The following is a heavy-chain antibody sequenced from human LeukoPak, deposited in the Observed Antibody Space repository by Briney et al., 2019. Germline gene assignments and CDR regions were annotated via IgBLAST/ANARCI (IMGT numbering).Heavy chain of an antibody. CDR2: IIPILGIA. Sequence: ASVKVSCKASGGTFSSYTISWVRQAPGQGLEWMGRIIPILGIANYAQKFQGRVTITADKSTSTAYMELSSLRSEDTAVYYCARDAIAVAGTKRPYNWFDPWGQGTLVTVSS. D-gene: IGHD6-19*01. J-gene: IGHJ5*02. V-gene: IGHV1-69*04. CDR3: ARDAIAVAGTKRPYNWFDP. CDR1: GGTFSSYT.